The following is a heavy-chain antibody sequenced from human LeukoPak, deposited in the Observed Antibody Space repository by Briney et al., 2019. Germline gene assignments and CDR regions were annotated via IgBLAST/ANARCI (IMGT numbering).Heavy chain of an antibody. J-gene: IGHJ4*02. CDR1: GFTLSSYA. Sequence: GGSLRLSCAASGFTLSSYAMSWVRQAPGKGLEWVSAISGSGGSTYYADSVKGRFTISRDNSRNTLYLQMNSLRAEDTAVYYCASGVLYSSGWYDYWGQGTLVTVSS. V-gene: IGHV3-23*01. D-gene: IGHD6-19*01. CDR3: ASGVLYSSGWYDY. CDR2: ISGSGGST.